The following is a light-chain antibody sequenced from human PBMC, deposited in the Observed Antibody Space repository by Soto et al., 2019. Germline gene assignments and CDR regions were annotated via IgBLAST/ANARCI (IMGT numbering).Light chain of an antibody. CDR3: QQTNSFPLT. Sequence: DLQMTQSPSSVSASVGDRVTVTCRASQGIGTWLAWYQRKPGKAPKLLIQATSNLQSGVPSRFSGSGSGTDFTLTISSLQPEDFATYYCQQTNSFPLTFGPGTKVDIK. CDR2: ATS. V-gene: IGKV1-12*01. CDR1: QGIGTW. J-gene: IGKJ3*01.